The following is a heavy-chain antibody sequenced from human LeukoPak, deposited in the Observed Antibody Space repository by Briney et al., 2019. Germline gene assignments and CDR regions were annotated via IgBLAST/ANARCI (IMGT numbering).Heavy chain of an antibody. CDR2: ITSSSSYI. CDR1: GFTFSGYS. Sequence: GGSLRLSCAASGFTFSGYSMNWVRQAPGKGLEWVSSITSSSSYIYYADSVKGRFTISRDNAKNSLYLQMTTLRAEDTAVYYCARDPTSSWETAFDIWGQGTMVIVSS. J-gene: IGHJ3*02. D-gene: IGHD1-26*01. CDR3: ARDPTSSWETAFDI. V-gene: IGHV3-21*01.